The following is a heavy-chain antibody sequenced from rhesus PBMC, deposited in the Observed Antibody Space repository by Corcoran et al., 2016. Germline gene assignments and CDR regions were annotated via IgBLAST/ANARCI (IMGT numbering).Heavy chain of an antibody. CDR3: ARDRWINWFDV. CDR2: IYGSSTST. J-gene: IGHJ2*01. D-gene: IGHD1-26*01. V-gene: IGHV4S10*01. Sequence: QVQLQESGPGVVKPSETLSLTCAVSGGSISDSYRWSWIRQPPGKGLEWIGYIYGSSTSTNYNPSLKCRVTISKDTSKNQFSLKLSSVTAADTAVYYCARDRWINWFDVWGHGTPITISS. CDR1: GGSISDSYR.